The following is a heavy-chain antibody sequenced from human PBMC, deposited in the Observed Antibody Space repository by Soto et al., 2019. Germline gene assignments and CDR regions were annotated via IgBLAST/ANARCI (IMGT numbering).Heavy chain of an antibody. J-gene: IGHJ6*02. CDR1: GYTFTGYY. Sequence: QVQLVQSGAEVKKPGASVKVSCKASGYTFTGYYMHWVRQAPGQGLEWMGWINPNSGGTNYAQKFQGRVTMTRDTSISTAYMELSRLRSDDTAVYYCARVTGDLSLVGYYYYGMDVWGQGTTVTVSS. V-gene: IGHV1-2*02. CDR2: INPNSGGT. D-gene: IGHD7-27*01. CDR3: ARVTGDLSLVGYYYYGMDV.